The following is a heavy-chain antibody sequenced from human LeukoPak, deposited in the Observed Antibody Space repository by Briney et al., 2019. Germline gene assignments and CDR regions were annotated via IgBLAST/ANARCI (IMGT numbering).Heavy chain of an antibody. Sequence: GGSLRLSCAASGFTFSSYWMSWVRQAPGKGVEWVANIKQDGSEKYYVDSVKGRFTISRDNAKTSLYLQMNSLRAEDTAVYYCARHLSGVTGYTYGRGIDYWGQGTLVTVSS. CDR2: IKQDGSEK. D-gene: IGHD5-18*01. CDR1: GFTFSSYW. CDR3: ARHLSGVTGYTYGRGIDY. J-gene: IGHJ4*02. V-gene: IGHV3-7*01.